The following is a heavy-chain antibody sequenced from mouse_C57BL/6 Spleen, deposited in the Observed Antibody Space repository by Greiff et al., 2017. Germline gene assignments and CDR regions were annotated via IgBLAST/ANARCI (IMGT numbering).Heavy chain of an antibody. Sequence: QVQLQQSGPGLVQPSQSLSITCTVSGFSFTSYGVHWVRQSPGQGLEWLGVIWSGGSTDYNAAFISRLSSSKDNSKSQVFFKMNSLQADDTAIYYCARRGGTWFAYWGQGTLVTVSA. J-gene: IGHJ3*01. CDR2: IWSGGST. D-gene: IGHD1-1*02. CDR1: GFSFTSYG. V-gene: IGHV2-2*01. CDR3: ARRGGTWFAY.